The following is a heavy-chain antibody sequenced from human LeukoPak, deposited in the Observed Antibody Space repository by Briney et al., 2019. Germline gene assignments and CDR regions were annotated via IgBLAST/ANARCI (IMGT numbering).Heavy chain of an antibody. J-gene: IGHJ4*02. V-gene: IGHV3-20*04. Sequence: PGGSLRLSCAASGFTFDDYGMSWVRQAPGKGLEWVSGINWNGGSTGYADSVKGRFTISRDNAKNSLYLQMNSLRAEDTALYYCARDPSYYSYGTLDYWGQGTLVTVSS. CDR2: INWNGGST. CDR1: GFTFDDYG. D-gene: IGHD5-18*01. CDR3: ARDPSYYSYGTLDY.